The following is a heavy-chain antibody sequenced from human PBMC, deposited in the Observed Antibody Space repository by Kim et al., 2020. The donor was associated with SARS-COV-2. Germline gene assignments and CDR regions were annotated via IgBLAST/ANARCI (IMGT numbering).Heavy chain of an antibody. V-gene: IGHV4-59*01. CDR1: GGSISSYY. D-gene: IGHD6-13*01. CDR2: IYYSGST. Sequence: SETLSLTCTVSGGSISSYYWSWIRQPPGKGLEWIGYIYYSGSTNYNPSLKSRVTISVDTSKNQFSLKLSSVTAADTAVYYCARAAAAGTWLDYYYYYGMDVWGQGTTVTVSS. CDR3: ARAAAAGTWLDYYYYYGMDV. J-gene: IGHJ6*02.